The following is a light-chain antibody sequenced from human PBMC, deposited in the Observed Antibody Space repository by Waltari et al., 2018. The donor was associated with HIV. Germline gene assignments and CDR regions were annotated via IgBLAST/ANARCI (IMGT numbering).Light chain of an antibody. CDR2: EVS. CDR1: YSNVGNYNH. J-gene: IGLJ2*01. V-gene: IGLV2-14*01. CDR3: CSYTCSVLV. Sequence: QSALTQPASVSGSPGQSITISCTGTYSNVGNYNHVSWFQQHPGKAPKLIIYEVSNRPSVFSRRFSGSKSSTTASLTISGLQAEDDADYYCCSYTCSVLVFGGGTKLTVL.